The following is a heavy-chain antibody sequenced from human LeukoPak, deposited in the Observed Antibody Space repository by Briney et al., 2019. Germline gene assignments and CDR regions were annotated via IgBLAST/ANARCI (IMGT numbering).Heavy chain of an antibody. V-gene: IGHV3-74*01. J-gene: IGHJ4*02. Sequence: PGGSLRLSCAASGVTFSYYWMHWVRQAPGKGLVRVSRIDSDGSSTSYAGSVKGRFTISRDNAKNTLYLQMNSLRAEDTALYYCVREGGYDPFENWGQGTLVTVSS. CDR1: GVTFSYYW. CDR3: VREGGYDPFEN. CDR2: IDSDGSST. D-gene: IGHD5-12*01.